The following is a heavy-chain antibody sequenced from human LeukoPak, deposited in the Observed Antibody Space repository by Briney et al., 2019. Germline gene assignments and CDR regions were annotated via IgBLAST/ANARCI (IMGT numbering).Heavy chain of an antibody. V-gene: IGHV3-23*01. J-gene: IGHJ6*02. CDR2: ISGSGGST. CDR1: GFTFRTYA. D-gene: IGHD3-10*01. CDR3: AKDLPSMVRGYYYYGMDV. Sequence: QPGGSLRLSCAASGFTFRTYAMAWVRQAPGKGLEWVSAISGSGGSTYYADSVKGRFTISRDNSKNTLYLQMNSLRAEDTAVYYCAKDLPSMVRGYYYYGMDVWGQGTTVTVSS.